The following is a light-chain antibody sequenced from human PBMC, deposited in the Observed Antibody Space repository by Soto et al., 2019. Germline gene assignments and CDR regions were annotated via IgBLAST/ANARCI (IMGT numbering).Light chain of an antibody. V-gene: IGLV1-47*02. CDR3: ATWDDDLYTPI. CDR1: SSNIESNW. J-gene: IGLJ2*01. Sequence: QAVVTQAPSVSGTPGQRVTISCSGSSSNIESNWVYWYQQLPGTAPQLLIYNNNQRPSGVPDRFSCSKSGTSASLAITGLRSDDEADYYCATWDDDLYTPIIGGGTKLTVL. CDR2: NNN.